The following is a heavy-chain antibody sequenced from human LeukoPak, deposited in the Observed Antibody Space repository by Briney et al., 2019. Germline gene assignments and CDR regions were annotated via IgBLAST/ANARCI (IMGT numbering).Heavy chain of an antibody. CDR2: IIPIFGTA. V-gene: IGHV1-69*05. CDR3: ARAGY. J-gene: IGHJ4*02. CDR1: GGTFTGFP. Sequence: ASVKVSCKASGGTFTGFPISWFRQPLGQGLEWMGGIIPIFGTANYAQKFQGRVTITTDESTSTAYMELSSLRSEDTAVYYCARAGYWGQGTLVTVSS. D-gene: IGHD3-10*01.